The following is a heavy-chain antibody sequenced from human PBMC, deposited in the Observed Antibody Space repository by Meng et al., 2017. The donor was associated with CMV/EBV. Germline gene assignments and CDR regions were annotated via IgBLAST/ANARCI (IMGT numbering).Heavy chain of an antibody. CDR2: ISSSGSTI. J-gene: IGHJ6*02. D-gene: IGHD1-26*01. V-gene: IGHV3-48*03. CDR1: GFTFSSYE. CDR3: ARVGDGSLGIVGATSGPYYYYGMDV. Sequence: GGSLRLSCAASGFTFSSYEMNWVRQAPGKGLEWVSYISSSGSTIYYADSVKGRFTISRDNAKNSLYLQMDSVRAEDTAVYYCARVGDGSLGIVGATSGPYYYYGMDVWGQGTTVTVSS.